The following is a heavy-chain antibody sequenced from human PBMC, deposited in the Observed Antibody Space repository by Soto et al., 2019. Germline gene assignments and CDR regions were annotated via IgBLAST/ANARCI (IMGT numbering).Heavy chain of an antibody. V-gene: IGHV1-3*05. D-gene: IGHD4-17*01. CDR1: GYTFTSYA. Sequence: QVQLVQSGAEEKKPGASVKVSCKASGYTFTSYAMHWVRQAPGQRLEWMGCINAGNGNTKYSQKFQGRLTITRDTSESTAYVELSSLRSEDTAVYYCARDPDYGDYGTSPADDYWGQGTLVTVSS. CDR2: INAGNGNT. CDR3: ARDPDYGDYGTSPADDY. J-gene: IGHJ4*02.